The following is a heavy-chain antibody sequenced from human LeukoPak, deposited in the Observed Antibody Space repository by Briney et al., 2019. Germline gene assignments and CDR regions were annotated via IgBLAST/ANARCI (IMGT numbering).Heavy chain of an antibody. CDR1: GFNFNNYD. V-gene: IGHV3-30*02. CDR3: ARGSIVVVTAILDY. D-gene: IGHD2-21*02. CDR2: IKFHGHET. Sequence: GGSLRLSCVASGFNFNNYDLHWVRQAPGKGLEWVAFIKFHGHETFYADSVEGRFTISRDNSKNTLYLQMNSLRAEDTAVYYCARGSIVVVTAILDYWGQGTLVTVSS. J-gene: IGHJ4*02.